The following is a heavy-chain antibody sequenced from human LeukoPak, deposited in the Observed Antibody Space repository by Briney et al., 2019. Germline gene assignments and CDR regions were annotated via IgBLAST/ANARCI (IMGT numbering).Heavy chain of an antibody. V-gene: IGHV3-71*01. CDR1: GFTVSSNY. J-gene: IGHJ4*02. CDR2: ISGGTT. CDR3: PRGSGWLSVY. D-gene: IGHD6-19*01. Sequence: GGSLRLSCAASGFTVSSNYMSWFRQAPGKGLEWIGFISGGTTEYAASVKGRFTISRDDSTSIAYLQMNSLTTEDTAVYYCPRGSGWLSVYWGQGTLVTVSS.